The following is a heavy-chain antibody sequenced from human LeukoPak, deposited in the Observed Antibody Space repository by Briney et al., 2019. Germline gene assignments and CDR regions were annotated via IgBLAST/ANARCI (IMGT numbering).Heavy chain of an antibody. CDR2: IYSGGST. D-gene: IGHD4-23*01. CDR3: ARGNSGPHHFDY. Sequence: PGGSLRLSCAASGFTVSSNYMSWVRQAPGKGLEWVSVIYSGGSTYYADSVKGRLTISRHNSKNTLYLQMNSLRAEDTAVYYCARGNSGPHHFDYWGQGTLVTVSS. V-gene: IGHV3-53*04. CDR1: GFTVSSNY. J-gene: IGHJ4*02.